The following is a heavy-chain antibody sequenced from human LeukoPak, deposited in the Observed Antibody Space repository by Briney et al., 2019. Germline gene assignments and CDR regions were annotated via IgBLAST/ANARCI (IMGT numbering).Heavy chain of an antibody. V-gene: IGHV4-39*01. CDR3: ARQISDPMRRGTNYYFDY. Sequence: SETLSLTCTVSGGSISSSSYYWGWIRQPSGKGLEWIGSIYYSGSTYYNPSLKSRVTISVDTSKNQFSLKLSSVTAADTAVYYCARQISDPMRRGTNYYFDYWGQGTLVTVSS. CDR2: IYYSGST. D-gene: IGHD1/OR15-1a*01. J-gene: IGHJ4*02. CDR1: GGSISSSSYY.